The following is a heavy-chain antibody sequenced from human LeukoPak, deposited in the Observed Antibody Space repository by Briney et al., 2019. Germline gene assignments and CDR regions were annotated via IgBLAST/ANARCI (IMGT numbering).Heavy chain of an antibody. D-gene: IGHD3-22*01. Sequence: GGSLRLSCAASGFTFSSYEMNWVRQAPGKGLEWVSYISSSGNTIYYADSVKGRFTISRDIAKYSLYLQMNSLRAEDTAVYYCARVRDYYDSRGYYFEYFDHWGQGTLVTVSS. V-gene: IGHV3-48*03. CDR2: ISSSGNTI. CDR3: ARVRDYYDSRGYYFEYFDH. CDR1: GFTFSSYE. J-gene: IGHJ1*01.